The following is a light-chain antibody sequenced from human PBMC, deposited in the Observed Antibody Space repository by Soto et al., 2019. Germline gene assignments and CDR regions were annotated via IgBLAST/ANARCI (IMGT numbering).Light chain of an antibody. Sequence: EIVLTQSPATLSLSPGERATLSCRASQSVSSYLAWYQQKPGQAPRLLIYDASNRAAGIPARFSGSGSGTDFTLTISSREHVDVAVYYCQQRSNWPQFTFGQGTRLEIK. J-gene: IGKJ5*01. CDR2: DAS. CDR1: QSVSSY. V-gene: IGKV3-11*01. CDR3: QQRSNWPQFT.